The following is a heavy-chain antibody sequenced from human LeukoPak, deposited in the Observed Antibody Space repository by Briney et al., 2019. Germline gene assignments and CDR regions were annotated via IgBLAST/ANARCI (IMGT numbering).Heavy chain of an antibody. CDR1: GFTFSSYG. J-gene: IGHJ4*02. D-gene: IGHD1-1*01. V-gene: IGHV3-30*02. Sequence: GGSLRLSCAASGFTFSSYGMHWVRQVPGKGLEWVAYIQYDGSNEQYADSVKGRFSISRDSSKNILYLQMNSLRAEDTAVYYCAKDFNWAFDYWGQGTLVTVSS. CDR3: AKDFNWAFDY. CDR2: IQYDGSNE.